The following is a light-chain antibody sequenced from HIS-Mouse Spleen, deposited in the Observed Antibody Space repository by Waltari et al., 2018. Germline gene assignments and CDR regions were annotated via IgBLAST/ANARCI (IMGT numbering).Light chain of an antibody. CDR3: LSADSSGTYKV. CDR2: QDS. J-gene: IGLJ3*02. CDR1: KLGDKY. Sequence: SYELTQPPSVSVSPGQTASITCSGDKLGDKYACWYQQKPGQSPVLVIYQDSKRPSGIPERFSGSNSGNTATLTISGTQAMDEADYYCLSADSSGTYKVFGGGTKLTVL. V-gene: IGLV3-1*01.